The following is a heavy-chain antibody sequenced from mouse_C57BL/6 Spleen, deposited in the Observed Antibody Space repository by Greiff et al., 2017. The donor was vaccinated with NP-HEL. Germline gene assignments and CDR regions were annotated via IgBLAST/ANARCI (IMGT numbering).Heavy chain of an antibody. CDR2: IDPETGGT. CDR1: GYTFTDYE. J-gene: IGHJ3*01. V-gene: IGHV1-15*01. D-gene: IGHD2-3*01. CDR3: TRRGWLGFAY. Sequence: QVQLQQSGAELVRPGASVTLSCKASGYTFTDYEKHWVKQTPVHGLEWIGAIDPETGGTAYNQKFKGKAILTADKSSSTAYMELRSLTSEDSAVYYCTRRGWLGFAYWGQGTLVTVSA.